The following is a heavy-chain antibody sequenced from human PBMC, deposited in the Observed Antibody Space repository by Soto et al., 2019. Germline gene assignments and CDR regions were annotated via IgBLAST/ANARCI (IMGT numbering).Heavy chain of an antibody. CDR1: GGSFSGYY. Sequence: PSESLSLTCAVYGGSFSGYYWSWIRQPPGKGLEWIGEINHSGSTNYNPSLKSRVTISVDTSKNQFSLKLSSVTAADTAVYYCARDPGRAVALDWGEGTLVTVSS. J-gene: IGHJ4*02. D-gene: IGHD6-19*01. V-gene: IGHV4-34*01. CDR3: ARDPGRAVALD. CDR2: INHSGST.